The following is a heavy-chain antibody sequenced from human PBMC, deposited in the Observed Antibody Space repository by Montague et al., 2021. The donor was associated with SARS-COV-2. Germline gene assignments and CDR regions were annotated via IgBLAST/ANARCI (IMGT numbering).Heavy chain of an antibody. CDR1: GDSISSSNYY. CDR3: ARHGEIATIVGWWFFDL. D-gene: IGHD5-24*01. V-gene: IGHV4-39*01. CDR2: IYYRGST. Sequence: SETLSLTCTVSGDSISSSNYYWIWIRQPPGKGLEWIGSIYYRGSTYYNPSLKSRVTIAVDTSMNQFSLKLSTVTAADTAVYYCARHGEIATIVGWWFFDLWGRGTLVTVSS. J-gene: IGHJ2*01.